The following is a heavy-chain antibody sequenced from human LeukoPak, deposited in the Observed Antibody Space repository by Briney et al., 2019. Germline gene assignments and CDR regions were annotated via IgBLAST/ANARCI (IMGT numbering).Heavy chain of an antibody. J-gene: IGHJ3*02. CDR2: ISGSGGST. V-gene: IGHV3-23*01. CDR3: AKDLKYGGPQSGALDI. D-gene: IGHD4-23*01. Sequence: GGSLRLSCAASGFTFSSYAMSWVRQAPGKGLEWVSAISGSGGSTYYADSVKGRFTISRDNSKNTLYLQMNSLRAEDTAVYYCAKDLKYGGPQSGALDIWGQGTMVTVSS. CDR1: GFTFSSYA.